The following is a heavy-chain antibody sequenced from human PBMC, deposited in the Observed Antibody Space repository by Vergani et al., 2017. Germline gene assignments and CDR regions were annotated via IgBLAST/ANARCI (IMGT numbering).Heavy chain of an antibody. D-gene: IGHD1-26*01. CDR3: ARGGRHAFDI. Sequence: VQLVESGGGVVQPGRSLRLSCAASGFTFSSYGMHWVRQAPGKGLEWASSISSSSSYIYYADSVKGRFTISRDNAKNSLYLQMNSLRAEDTAVYYCARGGRHAFDIWGQGTMVTVSS. V-gene: IGHV3-21*01. CDR1: GFTFSSYG. J-gene: IGHJ3*02. CDR2: ISSSSSYI.